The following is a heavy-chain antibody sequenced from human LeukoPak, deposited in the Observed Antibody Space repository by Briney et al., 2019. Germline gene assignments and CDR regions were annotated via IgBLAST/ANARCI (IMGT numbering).Heavy chain of an antibody. CDR1: GFTFSSYG. CDR3: AKDPGYYYDSSGYYFDY. CDR2: ISGSGGST. D-gene: IGHD3-22*01. Sequence: AGGSLRLSCAASGFTFSSYGMPWVRQAPGKGLEWVSAISGSGGSTYYADSVKGRFTISRDNSKNTLYLQMNSLRAEDTAVYYCAKDPGYYYDSSGYYFDYWGQGTLVTVSS. V-gene: IGHV3-23*01. J-gene: IGHJ4*02.